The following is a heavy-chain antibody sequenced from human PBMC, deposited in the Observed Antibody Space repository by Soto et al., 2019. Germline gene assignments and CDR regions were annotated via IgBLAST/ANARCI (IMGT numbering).Heavy chain of an antibody. CDR1: GGTFSSYA. CDR2: IIPIFGTA. Sequence: SVKVSCKASGGTFSSYAISWVRQAPGQGLEWMGGIIPIFGTANYAQKFQGRVTITADESTSTAYMELSSLRSEDTAVYYCASARATITGYYYYGMDVWGQGTTVTVSS. D-gene: IGHD5-12*01. CDR3: ASARATITGYYYYGMDV. V-gene: IGHV1-69*13. J-gene: IGHJ6*02.